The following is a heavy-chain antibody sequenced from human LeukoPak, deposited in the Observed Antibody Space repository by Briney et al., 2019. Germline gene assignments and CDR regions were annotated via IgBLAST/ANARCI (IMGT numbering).Heavy chain of an antibody. D-gene: IGHD2-2*01. Sequence: PGGSLRLSCAASGFSFSSYAVSWVRQAPGRGLEWVSGISDGGSRTYYADSVKGRFTISRDNAKNSLSLQMNSLRAEDTAVYYCARDFGRTSDWQPRLYYGMDVWGQGTTVTVSS. CDR3: ARDFGRTSDWQPRLYYGMDV. J-gene: IGHJ6*02. CDR2: ISDGGSRT. V-gene: IGHV3-23*01. CDR1: GFSFSSYA.